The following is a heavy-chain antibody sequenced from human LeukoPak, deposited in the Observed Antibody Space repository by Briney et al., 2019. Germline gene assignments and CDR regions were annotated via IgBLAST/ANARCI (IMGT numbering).Heavy chain of an antibody. CDR1: GXSFSGYY. D-gene: IGHD1-1*01. J-gene: IGHJ4*02. CDR3: ATWRTAKTGFDY. V-gene: IGHV4-34*01. Sequence: SETLSLTCAVYGXSFSGYYWSWIRQPPGKGLEWIGEINHSGSTNYNPSLKSRVTISVDTSKNQFSLKMTSVTAADTAVYYCATWRTAKTGFDYWGQGTLVTVSS. CDR2: INHSGST.